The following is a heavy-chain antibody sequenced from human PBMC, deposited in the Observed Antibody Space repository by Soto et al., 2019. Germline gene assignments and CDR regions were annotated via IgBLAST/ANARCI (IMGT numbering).Heavy chain of an antibody. CDR2: ISYDGSNK. V-gene: IGHV3-30*18. CDR1: GFTFSSYG. J-gene: IGHJ3*02. Sequence: QVQLVESGGGVVQPGRSLRLSCAASGFTFSSYGMHWVRQAPGKGLEWVAVISYDGSNKYYADSVKGRFTISRDNSKNPLYLQMNSLRAEDTAVYYCAKGHRSSGGAFDIWGQGTMVTVSS. CDR3: AKGHRSSGGAFDI. D-gene: IGHD6-19*01.